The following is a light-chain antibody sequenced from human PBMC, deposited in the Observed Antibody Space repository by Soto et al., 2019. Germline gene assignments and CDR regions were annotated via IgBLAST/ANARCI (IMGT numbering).Light chain of an antibody. CDR3: QQYNNWPPT. CDR2: GAS. CDR1: QSVTSN. V-gene: IGKV3-15*01. Sequence: EIMMTQSPVTLSVSPGERATLSCRASQSVTSNLAWYQQKPGHAPRLLIYGASTRATGIPARFSGSGSGTEFTLTISSLQSEDFAVYCCQQYNNWPPTFGQGTKVDIK. J-gene: IGKJ1*01.